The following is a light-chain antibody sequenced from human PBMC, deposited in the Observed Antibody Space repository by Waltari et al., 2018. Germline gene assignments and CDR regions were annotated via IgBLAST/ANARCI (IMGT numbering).Light chain of an antibody. Sequence: DIQMTQSPSTLSASVGDRVTITCRASQTISSWLAWYQPKAGKAPKLLIYDASTLESGVPSRFSGSGSGTEFTLTISSLHPDDFATYYCQQYDSFSYTFGQGTKLEIK. CDR2: DAS. CDR3: QQYDSFSYT. CDR1: QTISSW. J-gene: IGKJ2*01. V-gene: IGKV1-5*01.